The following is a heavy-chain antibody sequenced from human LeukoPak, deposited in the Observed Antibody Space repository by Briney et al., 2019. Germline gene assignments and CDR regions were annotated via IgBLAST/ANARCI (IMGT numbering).Heavy chain of an antibody. CDR3: AKMVSGFPNWFDP. CDR1: GFTFSSYS. V-gene: IGHV3-23*01. D-gene: IGHD5-12*01. J-gene: IGHJ5*02. Sequence: GGSLRLSCAASGFTFSSYSMNWVRQAPGKGLEWVSSIRGSGNSTYYADSVKGRFTISRDNSKNTLYLQMDSLRAEDTALYYCAKMVSGFPNWFDPWGQGTLVTVSS. CDR2: IRGSGNST.